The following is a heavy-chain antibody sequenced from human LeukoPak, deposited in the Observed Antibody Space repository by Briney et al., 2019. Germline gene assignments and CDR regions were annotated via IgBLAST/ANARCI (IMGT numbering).Heavy chain of an antibody. D-gene: IGHD3-3*01. V-gene: IGHV3-23*01. CDR1: GFTFSSYA. Sequence: GGSLRLSCAASGFTFSSYAMSWVRPAPGKGLEWVSTICGSGGSTYYADSVKGRFTISRDNSKNTLYLQMNSLRAEDTAVYYCARGHGERGYDFWSATVYWGQGTLVTVSS. J-gene: IGHJ4*02. CDR2: ICGSGGST. CDR3: ARGHGERGYDFWSATVY.